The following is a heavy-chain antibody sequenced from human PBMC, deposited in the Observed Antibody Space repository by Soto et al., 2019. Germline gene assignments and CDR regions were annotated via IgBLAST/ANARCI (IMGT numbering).Heavy chain of an antibody. Sequence: GASVKVSCKASGGTFSSYTISWGRQAPGQGLEWMGRIIPILGIANYAQKFQGRVTITADKSTSTAYMELSSLRSEDTAVYYCARVPNDIVVVPAAIRAFDIWGQGTMVTVSS. D-gene: IGHD2-2*02. CDR1: GGTFSSYT. V-gene: IGHV1-69*02. CDR3: ARVPNDIVVVPAAIRAFDI. J-gene: IGHJ3*02. CDR2: IIPILGIA.